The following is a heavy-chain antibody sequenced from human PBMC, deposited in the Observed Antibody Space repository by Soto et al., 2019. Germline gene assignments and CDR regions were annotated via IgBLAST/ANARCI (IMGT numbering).Heavy chain of an antibody. D-gene: IGHD4-4*01. Sequence: SETLSLTCTVSGGSVSSGSYYWSWIRQPPGKGLEWIGYIYYSGSTNYNPSLKSRVTISVDTSKNQFSLKLSSVTAADTAVYYCATTTVAHHLYYYYYGMDVWGQGTTVTVSS. V-gene: IGHV4-61*01. CDR1: GGSVSSGSYY. J-gene: IGHJ6*02. CDR2: IYYSGST. CDR3: ATTTVAHHLYYYYYGMDV.